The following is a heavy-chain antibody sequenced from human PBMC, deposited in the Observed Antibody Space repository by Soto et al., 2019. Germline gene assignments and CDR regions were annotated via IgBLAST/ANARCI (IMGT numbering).Heavy chain of an antibody. CDR2: ISPSGTT. Sequence: PSETLSLTCAVSCGSVSAAGYSWRWIRQPPGGGLEWIGYISPSGTTLYNPSLKTRLTISLDRPNNRFSLTLNSMTAADTAVYYCARAQFYSGSGNYYHLMFDPWGQGTQVTVSA. CDR1: CGSVSAAGYS. V-gene: IGHV4-30-2*01. CDR3: ARAQFYSGSGNYYHLMFDP. J-gene: IGHJ5*02. D-gene: IGHD3-10*01.